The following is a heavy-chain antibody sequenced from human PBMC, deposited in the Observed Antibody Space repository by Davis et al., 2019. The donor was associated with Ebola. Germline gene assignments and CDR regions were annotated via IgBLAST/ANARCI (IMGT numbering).Heavy chain of an antibody. CDR3: ARRKVVPAAIDPDHYYYYGMDV. V-gene: IGHV1-69*13. CDR2: IIPIFGTA. D-gene: IGHD2-2*01. J-gene: IGHJ6*02. CDR1: GGTFSSYA. Sequence: SVKVSCKASGGTFSSYAISWVRQAPGHGLEWMGGIIPIFGTANYAQKFQGRVTITADESTSTAYMELSSLRSEDTAVYYCARRKVVPAAIDPDHYYYYGMDVWGQGTTVTVSS.